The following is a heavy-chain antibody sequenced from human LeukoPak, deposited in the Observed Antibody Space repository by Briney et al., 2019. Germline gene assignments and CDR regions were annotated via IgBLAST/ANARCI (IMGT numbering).Heavy chain of an antibody. Sequence: ASVKVSCKTSEYRFTGHYIHWVRQAPGQGLEWVGRINPKSGGTNYAQKFQGSVTMTRDTSISTAYMGLSRLTYDDTAVYYCARDPPVGQSHFDYWGQGTQVTVSS. CDR1: EYRFTGHY. V-gene: IGHV1-2*06. CDR3: ARDPPVGQSHFDY. D-gene: IGHD1-26*01. CDR2: INPKSGGT. J-gene: IGHJ4*02.